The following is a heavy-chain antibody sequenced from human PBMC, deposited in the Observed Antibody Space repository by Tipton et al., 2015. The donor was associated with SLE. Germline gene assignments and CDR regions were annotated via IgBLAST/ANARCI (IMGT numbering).Heavy chain of an antibody. D-gene: IGHD3-16*01. J-gene: IGHJ4*02. V-gene: IGHV4-61*09. CDR3: ARGPSLFDY. Sequence: TLSLTCTVSGGSISSGSYYWSWIRQPAGKGLEWIGQIYTSGSTNYNPPLKSRVTISVDTSKNQFSLKLSSVTAADTAVYYCARGPSLFDYWGQGTLVTVSS. CDR2: IYTSGST. CDR1: GGSISSGSYY.